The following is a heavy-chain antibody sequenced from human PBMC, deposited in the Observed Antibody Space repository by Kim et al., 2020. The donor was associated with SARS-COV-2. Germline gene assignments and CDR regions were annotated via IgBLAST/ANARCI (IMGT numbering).Heavy chain of an antibody. CDR2: ISGSGGST. D-gene: IGHD5-12*01. J-gene: IGHJ6*02. CDR1: GFTFSSYA. CDR3: AKDLGRGEGLRSYYYGRDV. V-gene: IGHV3-23*01. Sequence: GGSLRLSCAASGFTFSSYAMSWVRQAPGKGLEWVAAISGSGGSTYYADSVKGRFTISRDNSKNTLYLQMNSLRAEDTAVYYCAKDLGRGEGLRSYYYGRDVWAQGPTVTVSS.